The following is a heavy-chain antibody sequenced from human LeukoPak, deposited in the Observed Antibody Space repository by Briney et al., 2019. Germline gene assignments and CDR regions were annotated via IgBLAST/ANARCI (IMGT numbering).Heavy chain of an antibody. CDR1: GGSISSGGYY. D-gene: IGHD2/OR15-2a*01. V-gene: IGHV4-39*01. J-gene: IGHJ5*02. CDR2: IYYSGST. CDR3: ARPNRFLSWFDP. Sequence: SETLSLTCSVSGGSISSGGYYWGWIRQPPGKGLEWIGSIYYSGSTYYNPSLKSRVTISVDTSKNQFSLKLSSVTAADTAVYYCARPNRFLSWFDPWGQGTLVTVSS.